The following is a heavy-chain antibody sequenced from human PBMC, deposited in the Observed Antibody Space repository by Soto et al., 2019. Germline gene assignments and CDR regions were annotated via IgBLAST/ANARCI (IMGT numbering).Heavy chain of an antibody. J-gene: IGHJ6*02. CDR3: ARDQESRSWYYYYYGMDV. CDR2: ISSSGSTI. V-gene: IGHV3-48*03. CDR1: GFTFSSYE. Sequence: GGSLRLSFAASGFTFSSYEMNWVRQAPVKGLEWVSYISSSGSTIYYADSVKGRFTISRDNAKNSLYLQMNSLRAEDTAVYYCARDQESRSWYYYYYGMDVGGQGTKVTVS. D-gene: IGHD6-13*01.